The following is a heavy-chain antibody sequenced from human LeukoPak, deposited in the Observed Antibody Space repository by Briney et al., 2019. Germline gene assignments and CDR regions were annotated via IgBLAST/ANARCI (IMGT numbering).Heavy chain of an antibody. V-gene: IGHV3-30*02. CDR3: AKVRAAIGEYFHH. CDR2: IRYDGSNK. Sequence: PGGSLRLSCAASGFTFSGYGMHWVRQAPGKGLEWLTFIRYDGSNKYYADSVKGRFTISRDNSKDTLYLQMNSLRPEDTAVYYCAKVRAAIGEYFHHWGQGTLVTVSS. J-gene: IGHJ1*01. D-gene: IGHD6-13*01. CDR1: GFTFSGYG.